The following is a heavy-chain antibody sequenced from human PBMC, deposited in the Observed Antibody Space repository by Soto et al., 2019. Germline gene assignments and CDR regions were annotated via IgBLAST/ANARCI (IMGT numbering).Heavy chain of an antibody. CDR1: GFTFSSYA. CDR2: ISGSGGST. D-gene: IGHD2-15*01. CDR3: ARDRYCSGGSCYLSFDY. V-gene: IGHV3-23*01. J-gene: IGHJ4*02. Sequence: EVQLLESGGGLVQPGGSLRLSCAASGFTFSSYAMSWVRQAPGKGLEWVSAISGSGGSTYYADSVKGRFTISRDNSKNKLYVQMNSLRAEGTAVYYCARDRYCSGGSCYLSFDYWGPGTLVNRSS.